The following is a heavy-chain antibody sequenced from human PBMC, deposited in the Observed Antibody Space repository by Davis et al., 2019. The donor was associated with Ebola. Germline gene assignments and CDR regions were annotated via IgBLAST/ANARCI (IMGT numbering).Heavy chain of an antibody. CDR1: GFTFSSYD. CDR2: IGTAGDT. D-gene: IGHD3-10*01. J-gene: IGHJ6*04. V-gene: IGHV3-13*01. CDR3: ARVLSVYYYGSGSPRGYYYGMDV. Sequence: GGSLRLSCAASGFTFSSYDMHWVRHATGKGLEWVSAIGTAGDTYYPGSVKGRFTISRENAKNSLYLQMNSLRAGDTAVYYCARVLSVYYYGSGSPRGYYYGMDVWGKGTTVTVSS.